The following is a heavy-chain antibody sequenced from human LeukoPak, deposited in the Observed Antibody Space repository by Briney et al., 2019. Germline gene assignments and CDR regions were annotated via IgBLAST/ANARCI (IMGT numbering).Heavy chain of an antibody. V-gene: IGHV3-21*01. CDR2: ISSSSSYI. CDR3: ARDPQIVVATEDY. Sequence: PGGSLRLSCAASGFTFSSYSMNWVRQAPGKGLEWVSSISSSSSYIYYADSVKGRFTISRDNAKNSLYLQMNSLRAEDTAVYYCARDPQIVVATEDYWGQGTLVTVSS. J-gene: IGHJ4*02. D-gene: IGHD2-21*02. CDR1: GFTFSSYS.